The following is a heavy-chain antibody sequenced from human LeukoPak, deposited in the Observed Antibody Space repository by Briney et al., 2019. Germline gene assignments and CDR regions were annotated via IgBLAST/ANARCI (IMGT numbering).Heavy chain of an antibody. Sequence: ASVKVSCKASGYTFTGYYMHWVRQAPGQGLEWMGWINPNSGGTNYAQKFQGRVTMTRDTSISTAYMELSRLRSDDTAVYYCATEAAGTMIAGGYWGQGTLVTVSS. CDR3: ATEAAGTMIAGGY. CDR2: INPNSGGT. CDR1: GYTFTGYY. V-gene: IGHV1-2*02. D-gene: IGHD3-22*01. J-gene: IGHJ4*02.